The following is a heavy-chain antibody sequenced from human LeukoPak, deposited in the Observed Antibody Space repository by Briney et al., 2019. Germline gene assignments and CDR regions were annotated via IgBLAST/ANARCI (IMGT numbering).Heavy chain of an antibody. CDR1: GYTFTSYG. V-gene: IGHV1-18*01. D-gene: IGHD2-15*01. CDR3: ARDCVLGSRWSCSRDDSGGDY. CDR2: ISAYNGNT. J-gene: IGHJ4*02. Sequence: GASVKVSCKASGYTFTSYGISWVRQAPGQGLEWVGWISAYNGNTNYAQKLQGRVTMTTDTSTSTAYMELRSLRSDDTAVYYCARDCVLGSRWSCSRDDSGGDYWGQGTLVTVSS.